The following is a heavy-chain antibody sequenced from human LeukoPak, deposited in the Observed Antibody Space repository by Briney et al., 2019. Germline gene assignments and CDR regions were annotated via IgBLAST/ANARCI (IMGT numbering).Heavy chain of an antibody. Sequence: ASVKVSCKASGYTFISNGISWVRQAPGQGLEWLGWISVYSGNTNYAQRFQGRLTMTTDTSTTTAYMELRSLRSDDTAVYYCARDRQHGFDNWGQGTMVTVYS. D-gene: IGHD5-18*01. V-gene: IGHV1-18*01. CDR3: ARDRQHGFDN. CDR1: GYTFISNG. J-gene: IGHJ3*02. CDR2: ISVYSGNT.